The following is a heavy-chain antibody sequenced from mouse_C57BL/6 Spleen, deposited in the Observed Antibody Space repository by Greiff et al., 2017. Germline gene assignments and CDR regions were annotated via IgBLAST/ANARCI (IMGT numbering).Heavy chain of an antibody. Sequence: EVKVVESEGGLVQPGSSMKLSCTASGFTFSDYYMAWVRQVPEKGLEWVANINYDGSSTYYLDSLKSRFIISRDNAKNILYLQMSSLKSEDTATYYCARDNWDEDAMDDWGQGTSVTVSS. D-gene: IGHD4-1*01. CDR2: INYDGSST. V-gene: IGHV5-16*01. CDR1: GFTFSDYY. CDR3: ARDNWDEDAMDD. J-gene: IGHJ4*01.